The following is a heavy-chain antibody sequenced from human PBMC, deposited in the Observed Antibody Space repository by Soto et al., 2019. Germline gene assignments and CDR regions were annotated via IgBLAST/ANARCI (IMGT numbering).Heavy chain of an antibody. J-gene: IGHJ4*02. Sequence: SETLSLTCTVSGGSISTSVYYWGWIRQPPGRGLEWMANIYYSGSTYYNPSLKSRVTISVDTSKNQFSLKLSSVTAADTAVYYCARHTPAISISDHWGQGTLVTVSS. CDR1: GGSISTSVYY. D-gene: IGHD2-15*01. CDR3: ARHTPAISISDH. CDR2: IYYSGST. V-gene: IGHV4-39*01.